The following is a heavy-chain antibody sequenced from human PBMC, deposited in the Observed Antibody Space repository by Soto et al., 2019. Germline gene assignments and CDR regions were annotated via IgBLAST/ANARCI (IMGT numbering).Heavy chain of an antibody. CDR2: IWYDGSNK. Sequence: GGSLRLSCAASGFTFSSYGMHWVRQAPGKGLEWVAVIWYDGSNKYYADSVKGRFTISRDNSKNTLYLQMNSLRAEDTAVYYCARGEHRGISWYGGYYYYGIDVRAQGTTVTGSS. CDR3: ARGEHRGISWYGGYYYYGIDV. V-gene: IGHV3-33*01. D-gene: IGHD6-13*01. J-gene: IGHJ6*02. CDR1: GFTFSSYG.